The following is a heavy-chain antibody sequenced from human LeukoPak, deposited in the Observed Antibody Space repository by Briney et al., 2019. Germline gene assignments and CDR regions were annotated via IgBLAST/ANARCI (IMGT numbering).Heavy chain of an antibody. CDR3: ARERGNGYNWFDP. CDR1: SGSISSSNW. V-gene: IGHV4-4*02. D-gene: IGHD3-3*01. Sequence: SETLSLTCAVSSGSISSSNWWSWIRQPPGKGLEWIGSIYYSGSTYYNPSLKSRVTISVDTSKNQFSLKLSSVTAADTAVYYCARERGNGYNWFDPWGQGTLVTVSS. J-gene: IGHJ5*02. CDR2: IYYSGST.